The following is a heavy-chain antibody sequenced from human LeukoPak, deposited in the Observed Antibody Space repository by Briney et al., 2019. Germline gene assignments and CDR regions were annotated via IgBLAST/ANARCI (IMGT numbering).Heavy chain of an antibody. D-gene: IGHD4-17*01. CDR3: ARVSVTVTKGDY. Sequence: SETLSLTCTVSGGSISSGSYYWSWIRQPAGKGLEWIGRIYTSGSTNYNPSLKSRVTISVDTSKNQFSLKLSSVTAADTAVYYCARVSVTVTKGDYWGQGTLVTVSS. CDR2: IYTSGST. J-gene: IGHJ4*02. V-gene: IGHV4-61*02. CDR1: GGSISSGSYY.